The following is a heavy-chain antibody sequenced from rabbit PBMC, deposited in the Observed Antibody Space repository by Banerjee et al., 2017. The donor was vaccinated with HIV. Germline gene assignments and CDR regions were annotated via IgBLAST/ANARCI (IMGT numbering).Heavy chain of an antibody. CDR2: IHTGSGSA. V-gene: IGHV1S45*01. Sequence: QQQLEESGGGLVKPGGTLTLTCKASGFSFSSSYYMCWVRQAPGKGLEWIGCIHTGSGSAYYASWAKGRFTISKTSSTTVTLQMTSLTAADTATYFCARGPYRANLWGQGTLVTVS. J-gene: IGHJ4*01. D-gene: IGHD1-1*01. CDR3: ARGPYRANL. CDR1: GFSFSSSYY.